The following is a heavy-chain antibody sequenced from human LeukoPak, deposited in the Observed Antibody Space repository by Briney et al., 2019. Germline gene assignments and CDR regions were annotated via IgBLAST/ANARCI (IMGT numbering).Heavy chain of an antibody. J-gene: IGHJ3*02. CDR1: GFTFGDYY. CDR3: ARGFMVRGAINAFDI. Sequence: GGSLRLSCAASGFTFGDYYMSWIRQAPGKGREWVSYISSSSSYTNYADSVKGRFTISRDNAKNSLYLQMNSLRAEDTAVYYCARGFMVRGAINAFDIWGQGTMVTVSS. V-gene: IGHV3-11*06. CDR2: ISSSSSYT. D-gene: IGHD3-10*01.